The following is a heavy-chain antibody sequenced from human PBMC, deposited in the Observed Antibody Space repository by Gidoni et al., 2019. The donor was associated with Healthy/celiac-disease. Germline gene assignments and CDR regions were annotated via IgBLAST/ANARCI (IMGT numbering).Heavy chain of an antibody. D-gene: IGHD3-10*01. CDR3: ARDRPTMVRGVMFYYYGMDV. Sequence: QLQLQESGPGLVKPSETLSLTSTASGGPISSSYWSCLRPPAGKGLEWIGRIYPSGSTNYNPSLKSRVTMSVDTSKNQFSLKLSSVTAADTAVYYCARDRPTMVRGVMFYYYGMDVWGQGTTVTVSS. CDR2: IYPSGST. J-gene: IGHJ6*02. CDR1: GGPISSSY. V-gene: IGHV4-4*07.